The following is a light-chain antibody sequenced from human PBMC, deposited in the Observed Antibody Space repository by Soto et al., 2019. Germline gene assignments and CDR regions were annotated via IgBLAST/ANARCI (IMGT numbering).Light chain of an antibody. CDR3: QQYGNSLFT. CDR2: GAS. J-gene: IGKJ3*01. Sequence: EIVLTQSPGTLSLSPGERATLSCRASQSVGNKLAWYKQRPGQAPRLLIYGASNGATGIPDRFSGSGSGTDFTFTISRLEPEDFALYYCQQYGNSLFTFGPGTKVDIK. V-gene: IGKV3-20*01. CDR1: QSVGNK.